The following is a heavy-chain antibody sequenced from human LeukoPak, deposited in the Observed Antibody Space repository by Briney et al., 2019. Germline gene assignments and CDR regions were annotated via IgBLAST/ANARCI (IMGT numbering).Heavy chain of an antibody. J-gene: IGHJ6*02. V-gene: IGHV4-59*02. Sequence: SETLSLTCTVSGGSVSSYYWSWIRQPPGKGLEWIGYIYYSGSTNYNPSLKSRVTISVDTSKNQFSLKLSSVTAADTAVYYCARIAGAYYYGMDVWGQGTTVTVSS. D-gene: IGHD6-13*01. CDR1: GGSVSSYY. CDR2: IYYSGST. CDR3: ARIAGAYYYGMDV.